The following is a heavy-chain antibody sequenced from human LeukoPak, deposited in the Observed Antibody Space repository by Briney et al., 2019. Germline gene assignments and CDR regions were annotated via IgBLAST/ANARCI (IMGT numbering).Heavy chain of an antibody. Sequence: ASVKVSCKASGYTFTSYYMHWVRQAPGQGLEWMGWINPNSGGTNYAQKFQGRVTMTRDTSISTAYMELSRLRSDDTAVYYCARMGSSSPLSFDYWGQGTLVTVSS. J-gene: IGHJ4*02. D-gene: IGHD6-6*01. V-gene: IGHV1-2*02. CDR2: INPNSGGT. CDR3: ARMGSSSPLSFDY. CDR1: GYTFTSYY.